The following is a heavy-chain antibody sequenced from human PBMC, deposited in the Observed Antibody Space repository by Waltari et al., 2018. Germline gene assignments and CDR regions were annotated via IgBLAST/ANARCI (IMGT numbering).Heavy chain of an antibody. CDR2: NNPSGGST. Sequence: QVQLVQAGAEVKKPGASVKVSCKASGYTFTSYYMHWVRQTPGQGLEWMGINNPSGGSTSYAQKFQGRVTMTRDTSTSTVYMELSSLRSEDTAVYYCARFSAEGGYYYYYGMDVWGQGTTVTVSS. V-gene: IGHV1-46*03. D-gene: IGHD3-16*01. J-gene: IGHJ6*02. CDR3: ARFSAEGGYYYYYGMDV. CDR1: GYTFTSYY.